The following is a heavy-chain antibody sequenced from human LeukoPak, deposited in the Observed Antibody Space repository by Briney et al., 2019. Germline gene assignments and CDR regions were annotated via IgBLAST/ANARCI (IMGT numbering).Heavy chain of an antibody. J-gene: IGHJ4*02. CDR1: GDAIGSYY. Sequence: PSETLSPTCTVSGDAIGSYYWTWIRQPPGKGLEWIGDIYRSGNTNYNPSLKSRVAISIDTSKKQFSLYLSSVTPADTAVYYCARDGPQWLAAFDNWGQGTLVTVSS. CDR2: IYRSGNT. V-gene: IGHV4-59*01. D-gene: IGHD6-19*01. CDR3: ARDGPQWLAAFDN.